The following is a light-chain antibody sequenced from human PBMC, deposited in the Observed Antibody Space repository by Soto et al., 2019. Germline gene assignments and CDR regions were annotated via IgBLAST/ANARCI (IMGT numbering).Light chain of an antibody. CDR3: QQRSNWPPV. V-gene: IGKV3-11*01. CDR1: QSVRTY. Sequence: EIVLTQSPATLSLSPGERATLSCRASQSVRTYLSYVAWYQQRPGQAPRLLIYDASNSATGIPARFSGSGSGTDFTLTISSLEPEDFAVYYCQQRSNWPPVFGGGTKVEIK. CDR2: DAS. J-gene: IGKJ4*01.